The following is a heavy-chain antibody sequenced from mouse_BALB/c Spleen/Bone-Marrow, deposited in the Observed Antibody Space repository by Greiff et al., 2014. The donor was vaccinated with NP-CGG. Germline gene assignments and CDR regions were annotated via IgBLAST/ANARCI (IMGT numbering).Heavy chain of an antibody. CDR1: GYTFTDYY. CDR2: INPNNGNT. Sequence: VQLQQSGPDLVKPGASVKMSCKASGYTFTDYYMKWVKQCHGKSLEWIGDINPNNGNTFYNQKFKGKATLTVDKSSTTAYMQLNSLTSEDSAVYYCARSRAMDYWGQGTSVTVSS. CDR3: ARSRAMDY. V-gene: IGHV1-26*01. J-gene: IGHJ4*01.